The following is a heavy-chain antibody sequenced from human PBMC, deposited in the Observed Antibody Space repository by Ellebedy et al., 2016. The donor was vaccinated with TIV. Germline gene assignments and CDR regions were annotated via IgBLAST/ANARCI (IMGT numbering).Heavy chain of an antibody. CDR2: IRQEGDEI. D-gene: IGHD4-17*01. V-gene: IGHV3-7*01. Sequence: GGSLRLSCAASGFNFRSYWITWVRQAPGKGLEWVAKIRQEGDEIYYVESVKGRFPISRDNAKNSLFLQMNSLRVEDTAVYYCARRASYGDYAVQVNPWFDPWGQGTLVTVSS. J-gene: IGHJ5*02. CDR1: GFNFRSYW. CDR3: ARRASYGDYAVQVNPWFDP.